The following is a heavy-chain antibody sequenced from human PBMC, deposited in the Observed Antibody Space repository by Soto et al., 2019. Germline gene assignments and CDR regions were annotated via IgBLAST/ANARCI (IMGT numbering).Heavy chain of an antibody. J-gene: IGHJ4*02. V-gene: IGHV4-59*01. CDR3: ARYRREAVAGYTLDN. D-gene: IGHD6-13*01. CDR1: GGSISSNY. CDR2: VYNSGST. Sequence: ETLSLTCTVSGGSISSNYWTWIRQPPGKGLEWIGHVYNSGSTNYNPSLKSRVTISEDTSKSQFSLKVNSMTAADTAVYYCARYRREAVAGYTLDNWGQGILVTVSS.